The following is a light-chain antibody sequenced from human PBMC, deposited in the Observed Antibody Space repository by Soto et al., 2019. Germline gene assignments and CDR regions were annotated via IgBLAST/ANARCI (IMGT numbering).Light chain of an antibody. CDR1: ESVSTN. CDR2: GAS. V-gene: IGKV3-20*01. J-gene: IGKJ1*01. CDR3: QQYGSSPAWT. Sequence: EIEMTQSPATLALAPGERVSLSCRASESVSTNLAWYQQKPGQAPRLLIYGASSRATGIPDRFSGSGSGTDFTLTISRLEPEDFAVYYCQQYGSSPAWTFGQGTKVDIK.